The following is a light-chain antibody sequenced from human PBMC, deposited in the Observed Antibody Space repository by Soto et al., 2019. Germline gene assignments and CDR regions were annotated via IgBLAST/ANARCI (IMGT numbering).Light chain of an antibody. CDR3: QQYKNFPRT. Sequence: DIQMTQSPSTLSASVGDTVTVTRRASQSVSGWLAWYQQKPGQAPKLLIYDASAWPRGIPSRFSGSGSGTKFTLTIASLQPDDFATYYCQQYKNFPRTFGRGTKV. V-gene: IGKV1-5*01. CDR1: QSVSGW. J-gene: IGKJ1*01. CDR2: DAS.